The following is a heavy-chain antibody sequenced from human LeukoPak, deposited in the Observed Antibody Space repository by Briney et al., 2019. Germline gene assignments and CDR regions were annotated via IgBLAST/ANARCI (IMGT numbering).Heavy chain of an antibody. J-gene: IGHJ4*02. CDR2: ISDSGGDT. Sequence: PGGSLRLSCAVSGFTFSNSAMTWVRRAPGKGLEWVAAISDSGGDTIYTDSVKDRFTISRDSSKNTLYLQMNSLRADDTAVYYCAKGGSYGPLDYWGQGTLVTVSS. CDR3: AKGGSYGPLDY. D-gene: IGHD1-26*01. V-gene: IGHV3-23*01. CDR1: GFTFSNSA.